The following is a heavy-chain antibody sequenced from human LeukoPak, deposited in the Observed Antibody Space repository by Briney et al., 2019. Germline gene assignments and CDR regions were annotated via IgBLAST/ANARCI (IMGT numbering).Heavy chain of an antibody. J-gene: IGHJ4*02. V-gene: IGHV4-34*01. CDR1: GGSFSGYY. Sequence: SETLSLTCAVYGGSFSGYYRSWIRQPPGKGLEWIGEINHSGSTNYNPSLKSRVTISVDTSKNQFSLKLSSVTAADTAVYYCARGGIGWDSSGWYLYYFDYWGQGTLVTVSS. D-gene: IGHD6-19*01. CDR3: ARGGIGWDSSGWYLYYFDY. CDR2: INHSGST.